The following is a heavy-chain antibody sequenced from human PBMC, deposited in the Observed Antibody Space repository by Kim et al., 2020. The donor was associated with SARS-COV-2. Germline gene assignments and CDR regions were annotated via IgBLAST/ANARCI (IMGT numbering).Heavy chain of an antibody. V-gene: IGHV3-21*01. J-gene: IGHJ4*02. Sequence: GGSLRLSCAASGFTFSSYSMNWVRQAPGKGLEWVSSISSSSSYIYYADSVKGRFTISRDNAKNSLYLQMNSLRAEDTAVYYCARDVLSNRHGGGDYWGQGTLVTVSS. CDR1: GFTFSSYS. CDR3: ARDVLSNRHGGGDY. CDR2: ISSSSSYI. D-gene: IGHD4-4*01.